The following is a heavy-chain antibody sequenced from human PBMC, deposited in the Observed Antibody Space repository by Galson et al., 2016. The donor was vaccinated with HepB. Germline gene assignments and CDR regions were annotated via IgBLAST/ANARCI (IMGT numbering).Heavy chain of an antibody. V-gene: IGHV4-59*01. Sequence: SETLSLTCTVSGGSISHYYWSWIRQPPGKGREWIGYIHHSGSNNSNPSLTSRVTISVAASRNQGSLKLSSVTAADTAVHYCARDTLYYNSDSWEDVFDIWGQGTKVIVSS. CDR3: ARDTLYYNSDSWEDVFDI. CDR1: GGSISHYY. D-gene: IGHD3-10*01. J-gene: IGHJ3*02. CDR2: IHHSGSN.